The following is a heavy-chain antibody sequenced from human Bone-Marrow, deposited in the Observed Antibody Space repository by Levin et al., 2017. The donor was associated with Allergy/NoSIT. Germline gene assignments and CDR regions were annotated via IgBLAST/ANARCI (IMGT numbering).Heavy chain of an antibody. CDR1: GFTINSFG. V-gene: IGHV3-48*02. Sequence: GGSLRLSCAVSGFTINSFGMNWVRQAPGKGPEWLSYISSNGKNIYYGDSVKGRFTISRDNAKNSLYLQMNSLRDEDTAVYYCVRDNYDGGPFDIWGQGTMVTVSS. D-gene: IGHD3-22*01. J-gene: IGHJ3*02. CDR3: VRDNYDGGPFDI. CDR2: ISSNGKNI.